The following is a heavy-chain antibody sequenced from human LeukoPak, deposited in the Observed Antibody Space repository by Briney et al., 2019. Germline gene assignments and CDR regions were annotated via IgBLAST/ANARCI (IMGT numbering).Heavy chain of an antibody. CDR1: GGSVSTSSYY. Sequence: SETLSLTCTVSGGSVSTSSYYWGWVRQPPGKGLEWIGSMFYSGTTHYNPSLKSRVTISVDTSRNQFSLRLGSVTAADTAVYYCARQPSLSYCSGGTCWFDTWGQGILVTVSS. CDR3: ARQPSLSYCSGGTCWFDT. J-gene: IGHJ5*02. D-gene: IGHD2-15*01. CDR2: MFYSGTT. V-gene: IGHV4-39*01.